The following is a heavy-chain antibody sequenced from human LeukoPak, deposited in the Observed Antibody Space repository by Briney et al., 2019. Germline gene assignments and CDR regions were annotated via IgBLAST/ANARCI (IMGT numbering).Heavy chain of an antibody. D-gene: IGHD4-11*01. Sequence: QAGGSLRLCCAAPLFRVSSNFMSWVRQAPGKGLEWISVIYSGGSTFYADSVKGRFTISRDNSKNTLYLQMSSLRAEDTAVYYCARVHSFVDYWGQGTLVTVSS. J-gene: IGHJ4*02. V-gene: IGHV3-66*01. CDR3: ARVHSFVDY. CDR1: LFRVSSNF. CDR2: IYSGGST.